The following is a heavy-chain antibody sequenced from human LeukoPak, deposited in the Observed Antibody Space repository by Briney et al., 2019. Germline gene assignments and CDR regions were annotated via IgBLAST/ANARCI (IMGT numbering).Heavy chain of an antibody. CDR2: IKGKSAGGTT. J-gene: IGHJ3*02. V-gene: IGHV3-15*01. Sequence: GGSLRLSCAGSGVPFNNAWMSWVRQAPGKGLEWVGRIKGKSAGGTTDYAAPVKGRFTILKDDSENTLYLQMNSLTTEDTAVYYCTWLYSDAFNIWGQGTMVTVSS. D-gene: IGHD2-15*01. CDR1: GVPFNNAW. CDR3: TWLYSDAFNI.